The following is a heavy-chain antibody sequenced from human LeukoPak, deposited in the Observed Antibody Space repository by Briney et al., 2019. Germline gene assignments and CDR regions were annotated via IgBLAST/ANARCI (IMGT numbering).Heavy chain of an antibody. J-gene: IGHJ4*02. V-gene: IGHV4-59*01. Sequence: PSETLSLTCTVSGDSISYYYWSWIRQXPXKGLEWIGKIYYSGNTNYNPSLKSRVTISVDTSKNQFSLKLSSVTAADTAVYYCARVRGYSYDSSDFDYWGQGTLVTVSS. CDR3: ARVRGYSYDSSDFDY. D-gene: IGHD5-18*01. CDR2: IYYSGNT. CDR1: GDSISYYY.